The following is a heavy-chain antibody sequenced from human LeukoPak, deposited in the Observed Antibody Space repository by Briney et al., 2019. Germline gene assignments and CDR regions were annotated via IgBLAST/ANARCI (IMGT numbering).Heavy chain of an antibody. D-gene: IGHD1-26*01. CDR1: GFTFSSSA. J-gene: IGHJ4*02. CDR3: AKGYSGSFAIDY. Sequence: GGSLRLSCAASGFTFSSSAMSWVRQAPGKGLQWVSSISGSGDRTYYADSVKGRFTISRDNSKNTLYLQMNSLRAEDTAVYYCAKGYSGSFAIDYWGQGTLVTVSS. CDR2: ISGSGDRT. V-gene: IGHV3-23*01.